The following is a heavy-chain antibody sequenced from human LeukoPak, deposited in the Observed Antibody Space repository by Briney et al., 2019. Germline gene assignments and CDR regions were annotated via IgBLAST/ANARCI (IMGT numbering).Heavy chain of an antibody. D-gene: IGHD5-12*01. Sequence: GRSLRLSCAASGFTFDDYAMNWVRRTPGKGLEWVSSITTSSSHIFYADSVRGRFTISRDNADNSLYLQMSSLRDEDTAVYYCARDPYSGGNGGYYYYYMDLWGKGTTVTVSS. J-gene: IGHJ6*03. CDR3: ARDPYSGGNGGYYYYYMDL. CDR1: GFTFDDYA. V-gene: IGHV3-21*01. CDR2: ITTSSSHI.